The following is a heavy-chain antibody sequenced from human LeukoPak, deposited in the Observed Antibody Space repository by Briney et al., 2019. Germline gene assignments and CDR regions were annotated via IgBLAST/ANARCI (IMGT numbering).Heavy chain of an antibody. CDR2: ISWNSGSI. V-gene: IGHV3-9*01. CDR1: GFTFDDYA. D-gene: IGHD5-24*01. J-gene: IGHJ4*02. CDR3: AKALGWLQLGGYFDY. Sequence: GGSLRLSCAASGFTFDDYAMHWVRQAPGKGLEWVSGISWNSGSIGYADSVKGRFTISRDNAKNSLYLQMNSLRAEDTALYYCAKALGWLQLGGYFDYWGQGTLVTVSS.